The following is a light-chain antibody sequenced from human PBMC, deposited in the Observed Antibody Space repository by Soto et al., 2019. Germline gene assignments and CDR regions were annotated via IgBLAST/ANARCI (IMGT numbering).Light chain of an antibody. V-gene: IGKV3-20*01. J-gene: IGKJ3*01. Sequence: EMVMTQSPATLSVSPGERATLSCRASQTFRNNYLAWYQQKPGQAPRLLIYGASRRATGMPDRFSGSGCGTDFTLTIDRLEPEDFAVYSCQQYAASPTSFGPGTKVDI. CDR1: QTFRNNY. CDR3: QQYAASPTS. CDR2: GAS.